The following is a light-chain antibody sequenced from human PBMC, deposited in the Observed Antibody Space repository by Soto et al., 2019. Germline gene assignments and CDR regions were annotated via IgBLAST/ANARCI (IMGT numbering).Light chain of an antibody. CDR1: RSNIGANYD. CDR2: GTR. Sequence: QAVVTQPPSVSRAPGQRVTISCTGTRSNIGANYDVHWYQQFPGTAPKLLIYGTRNRPSGVPDRFSGSKAGTSASLAITGLQAEDEADYYCQSYDSSLSGVVFGGGTKLTVL. V-gene: IGLV1-40*01. CDR3: QSYDSSLSGVV. J-gene: IGLJ2*01.